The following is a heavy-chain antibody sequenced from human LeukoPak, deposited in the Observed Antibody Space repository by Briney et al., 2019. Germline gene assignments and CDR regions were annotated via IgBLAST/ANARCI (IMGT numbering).Heavy chain of an antibody. J-gene: IGHJ4*02. CDR1: GYTLTELS. Sequence: APVKVSCKVSGYTLTELSMHWVRQAPGKGLEWMGGFDPEDGETIYAQKFQGRVTMTEDTSTDTAYMELSSLRSEDTAVYYCATDLNQRGSRYYSGANDYWGQGTLVTVSS. D-gene: IGHD3-22*01. CDR2: FDPEDGET. V-gene: IGHV1-24*01. CDR3: ATDLNQRGSRYYSGANDY.